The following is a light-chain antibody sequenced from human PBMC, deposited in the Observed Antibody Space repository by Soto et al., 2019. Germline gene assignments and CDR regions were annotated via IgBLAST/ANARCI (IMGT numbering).Light chain of an antibody. CDR1: SGHSNYA. CDR3: QTWGTGIRV. J-gene: IGLJ1*01. V-gene: IGLV4-69*01. Sequence: QLVLTQPPSASASLGASVKLTCTLSSGHSNYAIAWHQQQPEKGPRYLMKVNSDGSHRKGDGIPDRFSGSSSGAQRYLTISSLQSEDEADYYCQTWGTGIRVFGTGTKVTVL. CDR2: VNSDGSH.